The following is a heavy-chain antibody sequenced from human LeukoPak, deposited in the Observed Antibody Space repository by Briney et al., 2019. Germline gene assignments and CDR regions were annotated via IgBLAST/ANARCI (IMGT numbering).Heavy chain of an antibody. J-gene: IGHJ4*02. V-gene: IGHV1-8*01. CDR1: GYTFTSYD. Sequence: ASVKVSCKASGYTFTSYDINWVRQATGQGLEWMGWMNPNSGNTGYAQKFQGRVTMTRDTSISTAYKELSRLRSDDTAVYYCARRREVRYYYDSSGAYYFDYWGQGTLVTVSS. D-gene: IGHD3-22*01. CDR2: MNPNSGNT. CDR3: ARRREVRYYYDSSGAYYFDY.